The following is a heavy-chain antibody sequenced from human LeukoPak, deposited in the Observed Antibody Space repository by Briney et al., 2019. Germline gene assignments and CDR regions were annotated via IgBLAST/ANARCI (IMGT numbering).Heavy chain of an antibody. D-gene: IGHD3-3*01. V-gene: IGHV3-23*01. Sequence: GGSLRLSCAASGFTLSTYVMNWVRQAPGKGLEWVSTISVGAEYIFYADSVKGRFTISRDDSNNALYLQMHSLRAEDTALYYCASGPPFLKYFEYWGQGTLVTVSS. CDR2: ISVGAEYI. J-gene: IGHJ4*02. CDR1: GFTLSTYV. CDR3: ASGPPFLKYFEY.